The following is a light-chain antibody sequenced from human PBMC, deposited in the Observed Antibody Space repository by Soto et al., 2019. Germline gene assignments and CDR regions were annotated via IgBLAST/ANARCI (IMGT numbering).Light chain of an antibody. V-gene: IGLV1-40*01. CDR1: SSNIGAGYD. CDR3: QSYDSSLSAYV. CDR2: GNS. Sequence: QSVLAQPPSVSGAPGQKVTISCTGSSSNIGAGYDLHWYQQLPGTAPKLLLYGNSNRPSGVPDRFSGSKSGTSASLAITGLQAEDEADYYCQSYDSSLSAYVFGTGTK. J-gene: IGLJ1*01.